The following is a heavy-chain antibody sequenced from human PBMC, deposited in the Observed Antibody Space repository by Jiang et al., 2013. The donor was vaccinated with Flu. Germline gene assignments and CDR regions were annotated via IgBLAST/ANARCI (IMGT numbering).Heavy chain of an antibody. CDR2: IHPADSDT. CDR1: SFNNYW. V-gene: IGHV5-51*01. D-gene: IGHD1-1*01. CDR3: ARGLETDY. J-gene: IGHJ4*02. Sequence: SFNNYWDRDGCARVPGKGLEWMGIIHPADSDTKYSPSFQGHVTISADKSISTAYLQWSSLKASDTAMYYCARGLETDYWGQGTLVTVSS.